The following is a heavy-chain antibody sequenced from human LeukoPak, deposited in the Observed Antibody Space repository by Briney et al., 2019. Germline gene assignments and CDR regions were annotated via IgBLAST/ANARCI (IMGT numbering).Heavy chain of an antibody. Sequence: ASVKVSCKASGYTFTSYDINWVPQATGQRLEWMGWMNPNSGNTGYAQKLQGRVTMTRNTSISTAYMELSSLRSEDTAVYYCARGRVAGVDYWGQGTLVTVSS. CDR1: GYTFTSYD. D-gene: IGHD6-19*01. CDR3: ARGRVAGVDY. J-gene: IGHJ4*02. V-gene: IGHV1-8*01. CDR2: MNPNSGNT.